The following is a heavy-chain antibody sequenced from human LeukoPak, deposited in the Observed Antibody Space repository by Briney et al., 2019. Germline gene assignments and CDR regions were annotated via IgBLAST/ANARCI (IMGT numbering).Heavy chain of an antibody. CDR2: IYYSGST. D-gene: IGHD1-26*01. CDR3: ARHSHSGSYLLTFDY. J-gene: IGHJ4*02. Sequence: PSETLSLTCTVSGGAMSSSSYYWGWIRQPPGKGLEWIGSIYYSGSTYYNPSLKSRLTISLDTSKDQLSLKLSSVTAADTAVYYCARHSHSGSYLLTFDYWGQGALV. CDR1: GGAMSSSSYY. V-gene: IGHV4-39*01.